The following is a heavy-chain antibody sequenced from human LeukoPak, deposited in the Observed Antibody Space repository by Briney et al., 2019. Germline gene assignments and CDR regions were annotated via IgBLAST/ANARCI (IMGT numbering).Heavy chain of an antibody. V-gene: IGHV5-51*01. D-gene: IGHD2-8*02. CDR1: GYTFSSYW. Sequence: GESLKISCKVSGYTFSSYWIGWVRQMPGEGLEWMGIIYPGDSDTRYSPSFQGQVTISAGTTISTAYLQWTSLKASDTAMYYCARSTGGTGPADYWGQGTLVTVSS. J-gene: IGHJ4*02. CDR3: ARSTGGTGPADY. CDR2: IYPGDSDT.